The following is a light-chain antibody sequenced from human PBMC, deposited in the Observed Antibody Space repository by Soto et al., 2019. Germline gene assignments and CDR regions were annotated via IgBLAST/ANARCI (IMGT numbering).Light chain of an antibody. CDR1: QSISSW. Sequence: DIQMTQSPSTLSASVGDRVTITCRASQSISSWLAWYQQKPGKAPKLLIYKASSLESGVPSRFSDSGSGTEFTLTISSLQPYDFATYYCQQYNSYLWTFGQGTKVEIK. CDR3: QQYNSYLWT. V-gene: IGKV1-5*03. J-gene: IGKJ1*01. CDR2: KAS.